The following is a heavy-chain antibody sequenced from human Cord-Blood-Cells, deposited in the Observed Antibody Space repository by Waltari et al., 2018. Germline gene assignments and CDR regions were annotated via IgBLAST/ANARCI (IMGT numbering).Heavy chain of an antibody. Sequence: QVQLVQSGAEVKKPGSSVKVSCKASGGTFSSYAISWVRQAPGQGLEWMGRIIPILGIANYAQKFQGRVTITADKSTSTAYMELSSPRSEDTAVYYCARVVPAATYYYYYYMDVWGKGTTVTVSS. CDR1: GGTFSSYA. CDR2: IIPILGIA. CDR3: ARVVPAATYYYYYYMDV. J-gene: IGHJ6*03. D-gene: IGHD2-2*01. V-gene: IGHV1-69*09.